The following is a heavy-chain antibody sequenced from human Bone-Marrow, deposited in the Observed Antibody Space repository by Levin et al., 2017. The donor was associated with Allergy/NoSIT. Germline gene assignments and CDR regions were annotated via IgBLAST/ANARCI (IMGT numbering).Heavy chain of an antibody. J-gene: IGHJ4*02. Sequence: ASVKVSCKASGGTFSSYAISWVRQAPGQGLEWMGGIIPIFGTANYAQKFQGRVTITADESTSTAYMELSSLRSEDTAVYYCGYNQRGVVKSYEIDYWGQGTLVTVSS. V-gene: IGHV1-69*13. D-gene: IGHD3-3*01. CDR2: IIPIFGTA. CDR3: GYNQRGVVKSYEIDY. CDR1: GGTFSSYA.